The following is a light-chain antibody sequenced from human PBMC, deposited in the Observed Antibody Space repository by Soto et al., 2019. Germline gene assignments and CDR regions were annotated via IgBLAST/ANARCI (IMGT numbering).Light chain of an antibody. V-gene: IGKV1-27*01. Sequence: DIPMTQSPSSLSASVGDRVTITCRASQGIRNYLAWYQQKPGKVPKLLIYAASSLKSGVPSRFSGSGSGTDFTLTISSLQPDDVATYYCQKYNSVPFTFGPGTKVDIK. J-gene: IGKJ3*01. CDR3: QKYNSVPFT. CDR2: AAS. CDR1: QGIRNY.